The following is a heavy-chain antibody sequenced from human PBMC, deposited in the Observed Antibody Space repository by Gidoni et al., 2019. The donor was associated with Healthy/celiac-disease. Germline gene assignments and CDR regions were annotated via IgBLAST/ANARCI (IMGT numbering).Heavy chain of an antibody. CDR3: AKDSYYPTSSFDY. D-gene: IGHD3-10*01. Sequence: QVQLVESGGGVVPPGRSLRLSCAASGFTFSSYGMHWVRQAPGKGLEWVAVISYDGSNKYYADSVKGRFTISRDNSKNTLYLQMNSLRAEDTAVYYCAKDSYYPTSSFDYWGQGTLVTVSS. J-gene: IGHJ4*02. CDR2: ISYDGSNK. CDR1: GFTFSSYG. V-gene: IGHV3-30*18.